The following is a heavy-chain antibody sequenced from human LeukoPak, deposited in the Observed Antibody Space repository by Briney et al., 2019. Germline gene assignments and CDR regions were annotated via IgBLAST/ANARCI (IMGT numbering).Heavy chain of an antibody. Sequence: GRSLRLSCAASGFTFSSYAIDWVRQAPGKGLEWVAVISDDGTNKYYADSVKGRFTISRDNSKNTLFLQMNSLRPEDTAVYYCASANYDFWSGYQEAFDIWGQGTMVTVSS. V-gene: IGHV3-30*03. CDR2: ISDDGTNK. J-gene: IGHJ3*02. CDR3: ASANYDFWSGYQEAFDI. D-gene: IGHD3-3*01. CDR1: GFTFSSYA.